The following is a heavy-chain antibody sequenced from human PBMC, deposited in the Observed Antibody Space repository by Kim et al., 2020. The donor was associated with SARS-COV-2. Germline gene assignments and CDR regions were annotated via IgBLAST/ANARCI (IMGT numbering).Heavy chain of an antibody. CDR3: ARHGDIVVVPAAITLSWFDP. J-gene: IGHJ5*02. CDR2: IYYSGST. V-gene: IGHV4-39*01. D-gene: IGHD2-2*01. CDR1: GGSISSSSYY. Sequence: SETLSLTCTVSGGSISSSSYYWGWIRQPPGKGLEWIGSIYYSGSTYYNPSLKSRVTISVDTSKNQFSLKLSSVTAADTAVYYCARHGDIVVVPAAITLSWFDPWGQGTLVTVSS.